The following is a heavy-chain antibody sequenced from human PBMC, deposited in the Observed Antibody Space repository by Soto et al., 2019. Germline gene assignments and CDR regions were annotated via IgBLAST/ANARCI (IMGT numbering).Heavy chain of an antibody. CDR3: ARQERYSSWRSPDY. J-gene: IGHJ4*02. Sequence: ASVKVSCKASGYTFTSYGINWVRQAPGQGLEWMGWISSCNGNTNYAQKVQGRVTMTRDTSTSTAYMELRSLRSDDTAVYYCARQERYSSWRSPDYWGQGTLVTVSS. D-gene: IGHD6-6*01. CDR2: ISSCNGNT. V-gene: IGHV1-18*01. CDR1: GYTFTSYG.